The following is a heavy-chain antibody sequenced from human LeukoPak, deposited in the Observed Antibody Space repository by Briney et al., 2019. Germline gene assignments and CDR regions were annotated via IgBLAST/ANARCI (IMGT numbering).Heavy chain of an antibody. Sequence: ASVKVSCKASGYTFTSYGISWVRQTPGQGLEWMGWISAYNGNTNYAQKLQGRVTMTTDTSTSTAYMELRSLRSDDTAVYYCARADDSYCSSTSCLDAFDIWGQGTMVTVSS. CDR3: ARADDSYCSSTSCLDAFDI. J-gene: IGHJ3*02. D-gene: IGHD2-2*01. CDR2: ISAYNGNT. CDR1: GYTFTSYG. V-gene: IGHV1-18*01.